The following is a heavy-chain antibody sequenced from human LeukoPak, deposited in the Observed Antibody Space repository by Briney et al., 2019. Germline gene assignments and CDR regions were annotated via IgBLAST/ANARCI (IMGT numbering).Heavy chain of an antibody. CDR2: IHHSGNT. Sequence: PSETLSPTCAVSGGSVSSDNWWSWVRQPPGKGLEWIGEIHHSGNTNYSPSLKSRVTISLDKSRNQFSLKLNSVTAADTAVYYCAKAGVWLPAVWGQGTLVTVSS. J-gene: IGHJ4*02. V-gene: IGHV4-4*02. D-gene: IGHD3-9*01. CDR1: GGSVSSDNW. CDR3: AKAGVWLPAV.